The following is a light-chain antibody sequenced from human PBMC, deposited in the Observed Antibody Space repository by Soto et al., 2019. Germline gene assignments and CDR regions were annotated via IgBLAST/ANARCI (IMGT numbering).Light chain of an antibody. Sequence: DFQMTQSPSTLSASVGDSVTITCRASQSIHTWLAWYQQKPGRTPKLLIYKASVLESGVPSRFSGSGSGTEFTHTISSLQPDDFATYYCQQYNSHPYTFGRGTKLQIK. CDR1: QSIHTW. CDR3: QQYNSHPYT. CDR2: KAS. V-gene: IGKV1-5*03. J-gene: IGKJ2*01.